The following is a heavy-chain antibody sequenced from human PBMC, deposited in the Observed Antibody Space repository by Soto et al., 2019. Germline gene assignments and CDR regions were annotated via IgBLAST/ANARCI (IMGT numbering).Heavy chain of an antibody. Sequence: GGSLRLSCAASGFTFSSYSMNWVRQAPGKGLEWVSSISSSSSYIYYADSVKGRFTISRDNAKNSLYLQMNSLRAEYTAVYYCARDRGYSYGFDYWGQGTLVTVSS. V-gene: IGHV3-21*01. CDR2: ISSSSSYI. CDR1: GFTFSSYS. D-gene: IGHD5-18*01. CDR3: ARDRGYSYGFDY. J-gene: IGHJ4*02.